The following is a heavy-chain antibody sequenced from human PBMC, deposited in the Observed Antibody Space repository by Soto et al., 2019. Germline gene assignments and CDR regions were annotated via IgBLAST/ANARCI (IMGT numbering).Heavy chain of an antibody. Sequence: SETLSLTCTVSGGSISSSSYYWGWIRQPPGKGLEWIGSIYYSGSTYYNPSLKSRVTISVDTSKNQFSLKLSSVTAADTAVYYCARHKYSSSSGSLSIFDYWGQGTLVTVSS. CDR2: IYYSGST. CDR3: ARHKYSSSSGSLSIFDY. V-gene: IGHV4-39*01. D-gene: IGHD6-6*01. J-gene: IGHJ4*02. CDR1: GGSISSSSYY.